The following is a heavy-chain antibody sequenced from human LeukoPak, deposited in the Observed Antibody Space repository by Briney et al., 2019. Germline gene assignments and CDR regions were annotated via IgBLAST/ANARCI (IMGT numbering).Heavy chain of an antibody. CDR2: MNPNSGNT. CDR1: GYTFTSYD. D-gene: IGHD4-11*01. Sequence: ASVKVSCKASGYTFTSYDINWVRQATGQGLEWIGWMNPNSGNTGYAQKFQGRVTITRNTSISTAYMELSSLRSEDTAVYYCARVTFRSNYGVRWFDPWGQGTLVTVSS. J-gene: IGHJ5*02. V-gene: IGHV1-8*03. CDR3: ARVTFRSNYGVRWFDP.